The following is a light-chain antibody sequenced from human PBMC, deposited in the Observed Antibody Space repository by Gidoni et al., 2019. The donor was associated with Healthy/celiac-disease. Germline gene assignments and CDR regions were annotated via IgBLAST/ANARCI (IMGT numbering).Light chain of an antibody. CDR2: GAS. J-gene: IGKJ1*01. Sequence: EIVMTQSPATLSVSPGERASLSCRASQSVSSNLAWYQQKPGQAPRLLIYGASTRATGIPARFSGSGSGTEFTLTISSLQSEDFAVYYCQHYHNWPPWTFXXXTKVEIK. CDR1: QSVSSN. V-gene: IGKV3-15*01. CDR3: QHYHNWPPWT.